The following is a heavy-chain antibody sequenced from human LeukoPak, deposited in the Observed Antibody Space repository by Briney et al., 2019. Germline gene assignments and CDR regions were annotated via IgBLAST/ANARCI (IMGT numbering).Heavy chain of an antibody. V-gene: IGHV3-53*01. CDR2: IYSGDNT. J-gene: IGHJ3*02. CDR1: GLSVISNY. Sequence: GGSLRLSCAAYGLSVISNYMSWVRQAPGEGLEWISVIYSGDNTYYADSVKGRFTISRDNSENSLYLQMSSLRPEDTAVYYCAREREGYAFDIWGQGTLVTVSS. D-gene: IGHD5-24*01. CDR3: AREREGYAFDI.